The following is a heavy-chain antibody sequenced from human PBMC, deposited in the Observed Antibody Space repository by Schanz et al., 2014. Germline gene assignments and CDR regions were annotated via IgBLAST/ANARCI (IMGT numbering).Heavy chain of an antibody. V-gene: IGHV3-30-3*01. CDR3: ARDRGYCSGGSCLTFDY. CDR2: ISYDGNNK. D-gene: IGHD2-15*01. Sequence: VQLLESGGGVVQPGRSLRLSCAASGFTFSSYAMHWVRQAPGKGLEWVAVISYDGNNKYYADSVKGRFTISRDNSKNTLYLQMNALRAEDTAVYYCARDRGYCSGGSCLTFDYWGQGTLXTVSS. CDR1: GFTFSSYA. J-gene: IGHJ4*02.